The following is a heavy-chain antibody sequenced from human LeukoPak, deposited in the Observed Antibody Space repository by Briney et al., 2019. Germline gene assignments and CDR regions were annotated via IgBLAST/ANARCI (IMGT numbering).Heavy chain of an antibody. CDR3: ARDPGITMVRGVIPSRGDAFDI. J-gene: IGHJ3*02. CDR1: GGSIGSYY. Sequence: SETLSLTCTVSGGSIGSYYWSWIRQPPGKGLEWIGYIYYSGSTNYNPSLKSRVTISVDTSKNQFSLKLSSVTAADTAVYYCARDPGITMVRGVIPSRGDAFDIWGQGTMVTVSS. V-gene: IGHV4-59*01. CDR2: IYYSGST. D-gene: IGHD3-10*01.